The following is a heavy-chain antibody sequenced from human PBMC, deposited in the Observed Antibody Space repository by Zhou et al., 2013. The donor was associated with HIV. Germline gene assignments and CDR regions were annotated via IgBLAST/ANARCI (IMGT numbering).Heavy chain of an antibody. D-gene: IGHD1-1*01. Sequence: QVQLVQSGAEVRRPGSSVKVSCKASGGNFRSYLFSWVRQAPGQGLEWMGGVIPMFGSTNYAQNFQGRVTITTDESTSTVYMEVSKLTAGDSARYYCVRDKNGRTILDFWGQGTLVTVSS. V-gene: IGHV1-69*05. CDR2: VIPMFGST. CDR1: GGNFRSYL. CDR3: VRDKNGRTILDF. J-gene: IGHJ4*02.